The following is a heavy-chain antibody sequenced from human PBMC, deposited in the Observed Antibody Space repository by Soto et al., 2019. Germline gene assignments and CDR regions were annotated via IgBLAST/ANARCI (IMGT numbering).Heavy chain of an antibody. CDR1: GFTFSSYS. J-gene: IGHJ6*03. D-gene: IGHD2-21*02. CDR3: ARTQQPYCGGDCYSNYYYYMDV. Sequence: GGSLRLSCAASGFTFSSYSMNWVRQAPGKGLEWVSSISSSSSYIYYADSMKGRFTISRDNAKNSLYLQMNSLRAEDTAVYYCARTQQPYCGGDCYSNYYYYMDVWGKGTTVTVSS. CDR2: ISSSSSYI. V-gene: IGHV3-21*01.